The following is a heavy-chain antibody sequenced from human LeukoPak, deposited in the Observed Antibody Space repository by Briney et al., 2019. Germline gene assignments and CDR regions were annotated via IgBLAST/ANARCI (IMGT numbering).Heavy chain of an antibody. CDR3: ANLICRSGGDCYSGDY. J-gene: IGHJ4*02. CDR1: GFTFRSYA. D-gene: IGHD2-21*02. Sequence: GGSLRLSCAASGFTFRSYAMSWVRQAPGNGLEWVSAIGGSDGETYYADSVEGRFTISRDNSKNTLYLQMNSLRAEDTAVYYCANLICRSGGDCYSGDYWGQGTLVTVSS. V-gene: IGHV3-23*01. CDR2: IGGSDGET.